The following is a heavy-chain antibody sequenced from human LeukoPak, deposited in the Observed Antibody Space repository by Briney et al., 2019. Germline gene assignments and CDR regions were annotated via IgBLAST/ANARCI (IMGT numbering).Heavy chain of an antibody. D-gene: IGHD6-19*01. J-gene: IGHJ4*02. Sequence: PGGSLRLSCAASGFTVSSNYVSWVRQAPGKGLEWVSVIYSSGSAYYADSVKGRFTISRDNSKNTLYLQMNSLRAEGTAVYYCARGPYSSGWYGLDYWGQGTLVTVSS. CDR1: GFTVSSNY. CDR2: IYSSGSA. CDR3: ARGPYSSGWYGLDY. V-gene: IGHV3-53*01.